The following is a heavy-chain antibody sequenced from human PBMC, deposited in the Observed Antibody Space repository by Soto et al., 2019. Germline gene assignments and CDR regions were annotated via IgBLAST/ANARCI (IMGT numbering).Heavy chain of an antibody. D-gene: IGHD2-2*01. CDR3: TKHLPSKKNQRRWADAFHI. Sequence: EVRLLESGGGLVQPGGSLRLSCVASGFTFSNYAMSWVRQAPGKGLEWVSVVTGRSSSTYYADSVEGRFIISRDNSRNTLFLQMNSLGAEDTAVYYCTKHLPSKKNQRRWADAFHIWGQGTILIVSS. CDR2: VTGRSSST. J-gene: IGHJ3*02. V-gene: IGHV3-23*01. CDR1: GFTFSNYA.